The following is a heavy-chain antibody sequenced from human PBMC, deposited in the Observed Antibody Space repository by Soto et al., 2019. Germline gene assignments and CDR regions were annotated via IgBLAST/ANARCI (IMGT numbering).Heavy chain of an antibody. Sequence: QVQLQESGPGLVKPSQTLSLTCTVSGGSISSGGYYWSWIRQHPGKGLEWIGYIYYSGSTYYNPSLNSRVTISVDTSKNQFSLKLSSVTAADTAVYYCARGWGDYYGSGSYYNPNWFDPWGQGTLVTVSS. CDR2: IYYSGST. CDR3: ARGWGDYYGSGSYYNPNWFDP. V-gene: IGHV4-31*03. J-gene: IGHJ5*02. CDR1: GGSISSGGYY. D-gene: IGHD3-10*01.